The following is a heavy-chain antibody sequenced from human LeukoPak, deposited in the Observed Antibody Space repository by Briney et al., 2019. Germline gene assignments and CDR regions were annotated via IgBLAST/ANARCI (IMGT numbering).Heavy chain of an antibody. V-gene: IGHV3-53*01. CDR3: ARGAPGSSSWPVFDY. D-gene: IGHD6-13*01. CDR1: GFTVSSNY. Sequence: GGSLRLSCAASGFTVSSNYMSWVRQAPGKGLEWVSVIYSGGSTYYADSVKGRFTISRDNSKNTLYLQMNSLRAEDTAVYYCARGAPGSSSWPVFDYWGQGTLVTVSP. CDR2: IYSGGST. J-gene: IGHJ4*02.